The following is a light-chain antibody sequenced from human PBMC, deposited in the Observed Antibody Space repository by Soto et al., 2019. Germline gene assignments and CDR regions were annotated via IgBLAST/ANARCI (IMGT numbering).Light chain of an antibody. V-gene: IGKV1-39*01. CDR3: QQSYSTLTWT. J-gene: IGKJ1*01. CDR2: AAS. Sequence: DIQMTQSPSSLPASVGDRVTITCRASQSISSYLNWYQQKPGKAPKLLIYAASSLQSGVPSRFSGSGSGTDFTLTISSLQPEDFATYYCQQSYSTLTWTFGQGTKVDIK. CDR1: QSISSY.